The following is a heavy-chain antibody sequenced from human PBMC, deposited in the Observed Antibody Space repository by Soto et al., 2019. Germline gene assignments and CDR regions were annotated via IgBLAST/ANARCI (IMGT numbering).Heavy chain of an antibody. CDR1: GFTFSSYA. V-gene: IGHV3-23*01. Sequence: GGSLRLSCAASGFTFSSYAMSWVRQAPEKGLEWVSAISGSGGSTYYTDSVKGRFTISRDNSKNTLYLQMNSLRAEDTAVYYCAKGQKRLRWNPGYWFDPWGQGTLVTVSS. D-gene: IGHD4-17*01. J-gene: IGHJ5*02. CDR2: ISGSGGST. CDR3: AKGQKRLRWNPGYWFDP.